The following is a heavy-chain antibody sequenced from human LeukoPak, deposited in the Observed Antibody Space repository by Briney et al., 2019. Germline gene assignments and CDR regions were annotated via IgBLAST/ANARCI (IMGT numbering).Heavy chain of an antibody. J-gene: IGHJ4*02. CDR3: ARDAYYYDSSGYDYFDY. D-gene: IGHD3-22*01. Sequence: GGSLRLSCAASGSTFSSYWMSWVRQAPGKGLEWVANIKQDGSEKYYVDSVKGRFTISRDNAKNSLYLQMNSLRAEDTAVYYCARDAYYYDSSGYDYFDYWGQGTLVTVSS. V-gene: IGHV3-7*01. CDR2: IKQDGSEK. CDR1: GSTFSSYW.